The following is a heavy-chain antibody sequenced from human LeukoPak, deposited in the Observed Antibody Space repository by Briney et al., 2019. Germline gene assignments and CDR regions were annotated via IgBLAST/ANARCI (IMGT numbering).Heavy chain of an antibody. V-gene: IGHV3-11*01. CDR1: GFSFSDYY. J-gene: IGHJ4*02. D-gene: IGHD5-12*01. CDR2: ISSSGSLT. Sequence: GGSLRLSCAASGFSFSDYYMSWIRQAPGKGLEWVSYISSSGSLTYYADSVKGRFTISRDNVKKSLFLQMNSLRAEDTAVYYCARDRGYSSYDYTYWGQGTLVTVSS. CDR3: ARDRGYSSYDYTY.